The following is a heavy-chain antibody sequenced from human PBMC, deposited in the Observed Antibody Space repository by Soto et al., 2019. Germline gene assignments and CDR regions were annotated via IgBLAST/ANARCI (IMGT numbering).Heavy chain of an antibody. CDR1: YGSISVSNVF. D-gene: IGHD4-4*01. CDR2: IDYSGTA. V-gene: IGHV4-39*01. J-gene: IGHJ4*02. CDR3: ARTTGRHLDF. Sequence: SETLSLTCTVSYGSISVSNVFWGWVRQPPGKGLEWIGNIDYSGTAYFNASRGTRVTFPVDTSKNQFSLTLYSVTAADTAVYYCARTTGRHLDFWGQGILATVSS.